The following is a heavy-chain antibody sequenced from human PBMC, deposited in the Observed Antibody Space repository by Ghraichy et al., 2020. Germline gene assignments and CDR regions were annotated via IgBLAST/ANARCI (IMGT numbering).Heavy chain of an antibody. CDR2: INHSGST. V-gene: IGHV4-34*01. J-gene: IGHJ4*02. CDR1: GGSFSGYY. CDR3: ALRVRYSSSWYEYSQNKPLTKEEYYFDY. D-gene: IGHD6-13*01. Sequence: SETLSLTCAVYGGSFSGYYWSWIRQPPGKGLEWIGEINHSGSTNYNPSLKSRVTISVDTSKNQFSLKLSSVTAADTAVYYCALRVRYSSSWYEYSQNKPLTKEEYYFDYWGQGTLVTVSS.